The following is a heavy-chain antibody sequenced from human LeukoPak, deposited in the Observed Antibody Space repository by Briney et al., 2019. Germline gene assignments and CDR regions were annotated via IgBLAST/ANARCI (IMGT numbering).Heavy chain of an antibody. CDR3: ARMGSSSSSY. J-gene: IGHJ4*02. Sequence: GGSLRLSCAASGFTFGSYWMSWVRQAPGKGLEWVANIKQDGSERYYVDSVKGRFTISRDNAKNSLYLQMNSLRAEDTAVYYCARMGSSSSSYWGQGTLVTVSS. D-gene: IGHD6-6*01. CDR2: IKQDGSER. CDR1: GFTFGSYW. V-gene: IGHV3-7*01.